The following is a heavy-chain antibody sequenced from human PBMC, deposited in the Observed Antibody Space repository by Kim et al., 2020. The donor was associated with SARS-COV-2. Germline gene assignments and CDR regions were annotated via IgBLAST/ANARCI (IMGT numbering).Heavy chain of an antibody. CDR2: IYYSGST. V-gene: IGHV4-59*13. J-gene: IGHJ3*02. CDR1: GGSISSYY. Sequence: SETLSLTCTVSGGSISSYYWSWIRQPPGKGLEWIGYIYYSGSTNYNPSLKSRVTISVDTSKNQFSLKLSSVTAADTAVYYCARGIAARPGAFDICGQGTMVTVSS. CDR3: ARGIAARPGAFDI. D-gene: IGHD6-6*01.